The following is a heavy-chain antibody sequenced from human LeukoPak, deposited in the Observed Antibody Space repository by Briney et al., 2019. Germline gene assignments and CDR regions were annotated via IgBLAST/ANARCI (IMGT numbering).Heavy chain of an antibody. J-gene: IGHJ4*02. CDR2: ISGSGGST. D-gene: IGHD4-11*01. Sequence: GGSLRLSCAASGFTFSSYAMSWVRQAPGKGLEWVSAISGSGGSTYYADSVKGRFTISRDNSKNTLYLQMNSLRAEDTAVYYCAEAFYDYSNYYFDYWGQGTLVTVSS. CDR1: GFTFSSYA. CDR3: AEAFYDYSNYYFDY. V-gene: IGHV3-23*01.